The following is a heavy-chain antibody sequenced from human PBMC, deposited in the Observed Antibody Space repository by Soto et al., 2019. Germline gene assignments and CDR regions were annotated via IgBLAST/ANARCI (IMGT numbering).Heavy chain of an antibody. CDR1: GFSLSTSGVG. J-gene: IGHJ6*02. CDR3: AHTNSYSIYYYYGMDV. D-gene: IGHD4-4*01. V-gene: IGHV2-5*01. Sequence: QITLKESGPTLVKPTQTLTLTCTFSGFSLSTSGVGVGWIRQPPGKALEWLALIYWNDDKRYSPSLKSRLTITKDTSKNQVVLTMTNMDPVDTATYYCAHTNSYSIYYYYGMDVWGQGTTVTVSS. CDR2: IYWNDDK.